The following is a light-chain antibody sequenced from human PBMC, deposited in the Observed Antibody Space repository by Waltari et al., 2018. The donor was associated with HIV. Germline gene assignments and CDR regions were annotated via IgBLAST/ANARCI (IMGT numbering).Light chain of an antibody. V-gene: IGLV2-14*01. CDR3: VSYISSSTPE. J-gene: IGLJ3*02. CDR1: SRDVNDYHY. Sequence: QSALTQPASMSGSPGQSITISCTGPSRDVNDYHYLSWYQHHPDKAPKVIIYEVTRRPSGVSNRFSGSKSGNTASLTISGLLPEDEAEYFCVSYISSSTPEFGGGTKLTVL. CDR2: EVT.